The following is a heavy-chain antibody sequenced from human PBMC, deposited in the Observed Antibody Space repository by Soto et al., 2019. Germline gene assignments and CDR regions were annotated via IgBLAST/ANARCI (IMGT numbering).Heavy chain of an antibody. CDR2: IDSSGVNT. V-gene: IGHV3-23*01. CDR1: RYTFKSHG. J-gene: IGHJ4*02. Sequence: XGSLRLSCEPSRYTFKSHGLTWVRQGPGKGLEWVSTIDSSGVNTHYADSVKGRFTISRDNSRNTLHLQMRDLRADDTALYYCVSWVSAHFDYWGQGPVVTVS. D-gene: IGHD3-16*01. CDR3: VSWVSAHFDY.